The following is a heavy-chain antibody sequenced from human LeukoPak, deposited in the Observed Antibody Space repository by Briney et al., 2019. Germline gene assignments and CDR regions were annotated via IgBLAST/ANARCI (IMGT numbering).Heavy chain of an antibody. J-gene: IGHJ4*02. Sequence: GGSLRLSCAASGFTLSVYSMNWVRQAPGKGLEWVSCISTTSSYIYYADSVKGRFTISRDNAKNSLYLQMNSLRAEDTAVYYCARGLSSGWYYGPDYWGQGTLVTLSS. CDR3: ARGLSSGWYYGPDY. V-gene: IGHV3-21*01. CDR2: ISTTSSYI. CDR1: GFTLSVYS. D-gene: IGHD6-19*01.